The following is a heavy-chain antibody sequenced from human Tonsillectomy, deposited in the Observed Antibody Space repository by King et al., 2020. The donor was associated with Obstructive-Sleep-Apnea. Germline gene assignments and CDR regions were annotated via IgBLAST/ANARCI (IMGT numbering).Heavy chain of an antibody. J-gene: IGHJ5*02. Sequence: QLQESGPGLVKPSETLSLTCSVSGYFISSGYYWGWIRQPPGKGLEWIGSIYHSGSTNYNPSLKSRVTISVDTSKNQFSLKLSSVTAADTAVYYCTRRVDCSGGGCYFINNNWFDPWGQGTLVTVSS. V-gene: IGHV4-38-2*02. CDR3: TRRVDCSGGGCYFINNNWFDP. CDR1: GYFISSGYY. CDR2: IYHSGST. D-gene: IGHD2-15*01.